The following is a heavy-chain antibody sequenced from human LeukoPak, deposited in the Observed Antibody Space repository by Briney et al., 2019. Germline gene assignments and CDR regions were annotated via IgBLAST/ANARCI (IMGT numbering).Heavy chain of an antibody. CDR3: AKSPYGEYYFDY. CDR1: GGSISSSSYY. D-gene: IGHD4-17*01. CDR2: IYYSGST. J-gene: IGHJ4*02. V-gene: IGHV4-39*07. Sequence: SETLSLTCTVSGGSISSSSYYWGWIRQPPGKGLEWIGSIYYSGSTYYNSSLKSRVTISVDTSKNQFSLKLSSVTAADTAVYYCAKSPYGEYYFDYWGQGTLVTVSS.